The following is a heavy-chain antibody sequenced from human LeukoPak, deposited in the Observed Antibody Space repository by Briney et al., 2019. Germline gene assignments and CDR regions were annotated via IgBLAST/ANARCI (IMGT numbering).Heavy chain of an antibody. J-gene: IGHJ5*02. CDR3: ARGPYRTIFGVVIKRGNWFDP. D-gene: IGHD3-3*01. CDR2: INHSGST. CDR1: GGSFSGYY. V-gene: IGHV4-34*01. Sequence: SATLSLTCAVYGGSFSGYYWSWIRQPPGKGLEWIGEINHSGSTNYNPSLKSRVTISVDTSKNQFSLKLSSVTAADTAVYYCARGPYRTIFGVVIKRGNWFDPWGQGTRVTVSS.